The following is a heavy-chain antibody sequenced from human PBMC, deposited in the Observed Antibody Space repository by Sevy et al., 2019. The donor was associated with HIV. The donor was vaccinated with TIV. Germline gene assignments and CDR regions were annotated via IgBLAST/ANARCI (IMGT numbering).Heavy chain of an antibody. D-gene: IGHD3-22*01. J-gene: IGHJ4*01. CDR3: ATTKDYYDNSGCPFDY. CDR2: ISGSGGST. Sequence: GGSLRLSCAASGFIFSTYTMTRVRQAPGKGLEWVSRISGSGGSTYYADSLKGRFTIFRDNSKNTVYLQMNSLRAEDTAVYYCATTKDYYDNSGCPFDYWGHGTLVTVSS. V-gene: IGHV3-23*01. CDR1: GFIFSTYT.